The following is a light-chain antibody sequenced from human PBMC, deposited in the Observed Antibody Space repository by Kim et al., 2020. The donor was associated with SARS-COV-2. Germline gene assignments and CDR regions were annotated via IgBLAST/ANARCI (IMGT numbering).Light chain of an antibody. Sequence: PGERATLSCRASQVISRNYLTWYQQKPGQAPRLLIYGASSRDTGIPDRFSGRGSGTEFTITISRLEPEDFAVYYCLQYVSSLWTFGEGTKV. CDR3: LQYVSSLWT. J-gene: IGKJ1*01. V-gene: IGKV3-20*01. CDR1: QVISRNY. CDR2: GAS.